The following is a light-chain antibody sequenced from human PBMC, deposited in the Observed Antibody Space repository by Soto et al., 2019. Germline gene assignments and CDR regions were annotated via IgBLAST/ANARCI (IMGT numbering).Light chain of an antibody. CDR1: QTVGNIY. V-gene: IGKV3-20*01. Sequence: EIVLTQSPGTLSLSPGERATLSCRASQTVGNIYLGWYQQKPGQSPRLLISGTSNRATGIPDRFSGSGSGTDFTLTISRLAPEDFAGYYCQQYGTIPFTFGPGTKVDI. J-gene: IGKJ3*01. CDR3: QQYGTIPFT. CDR2: GTS.